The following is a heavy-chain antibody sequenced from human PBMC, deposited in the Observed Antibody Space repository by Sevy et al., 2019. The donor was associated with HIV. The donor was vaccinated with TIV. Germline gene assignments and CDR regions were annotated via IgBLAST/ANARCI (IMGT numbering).Heavy chain of an antibody. CDR1: GFTFSSYG. CDR2: ISGSGVST. D-gene: IGHD6-25*01. V-gene: IGHV3-23*01. CDR3: AKSMSGFDAFDI. J-gene: IGHJ3*02. Sequence: GGSLRLSCAASGFTFSSYGMSWVRQAPGKGLEWVSAISGSGVSTYYADSVKGRLTISTDNSKNTQYLQLNSLRAEDTAVYYCAKSMSGFDAFDIWGQGTMVTVSS.